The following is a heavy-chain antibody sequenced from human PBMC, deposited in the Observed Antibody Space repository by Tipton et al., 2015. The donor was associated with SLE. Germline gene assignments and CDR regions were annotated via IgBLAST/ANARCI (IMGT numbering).Heavy chain of an antibody. J-gene: IGHJ6*02. D-gene: IGHD6-19*01. Sequence: LRLSCAVYGGSFSDYYWSWIRQPPGKGLEWIGYIYYSGSTNYNPSLKSRVTISVDTSKNQFSLKLSSVTAADTAVYYCARRVSGWSYMDVWGQGTTVTVSS. V-gene: IGHV4-59*01. CDR3: ARRVSGWSYMDV. CDR2: IYYSGST. CDR1: GGSFSDYY.